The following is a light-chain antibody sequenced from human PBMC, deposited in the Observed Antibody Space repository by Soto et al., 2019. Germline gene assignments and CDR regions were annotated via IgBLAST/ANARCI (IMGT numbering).Light chain of an antibody. CDR2: FDS. CDR3: MQAHHTPWT. V-gene: IGKV2-28*01. CDR1: QSLLHSNGYNY. J-gene: IGKJ1*01. Sequence: DIVMTQSPLSLPVTPGEPASISCRSSQSLLHSNGYNYVDWYLQRPGQSPQLLIYFDSNRASGVPDRFSGSGSGTDFTLTISRVEAEDVGVYYYMQAHHTPWTFGHGTKVEIK.